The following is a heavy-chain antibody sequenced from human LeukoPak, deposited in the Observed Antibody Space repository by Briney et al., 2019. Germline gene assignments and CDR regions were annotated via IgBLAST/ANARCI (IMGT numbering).Heavy chain of an antibody. CDR3: AKSKTVTTDFDY. D-gene: IGHD4-17*01. Sequence: GRSLRLSCAASGFTFDDYAMHWVRQAPGKGLEWVSGISWNSGSIGYADSVKGRFTISRDNAKNSLYLQMNSLRAEDMALYYCAKSKTVTTDFDYWGQGTLVTVSS. CDR1: GFTFDDYA. J-gene: IGHJ4*02. CDR2: ISWNSGSI. V-gene: IGHV3-9*03.